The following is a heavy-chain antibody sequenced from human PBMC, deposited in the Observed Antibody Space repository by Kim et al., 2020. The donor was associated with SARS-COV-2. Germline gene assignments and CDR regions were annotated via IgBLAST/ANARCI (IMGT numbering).Heavy chain of an antibody. CDR2: INTNSGKS. CDR1: GYIFTNYG. D-gene: IGHD1-26*01. V-gene: IGHV7-4-1*02. Sequence: ASVKVSCKASGYIFTNYGINWVRQAPGQGLEWMGWINTNSGKSTYAQGFTGRFVFSLDTSVSTAYLQISSLKAEDTAVYYCARDGYSGSSSDDFWGQGTLVTVSS. J-gene: IGHJ4*02. CDR3: ARDGYSGSSSDDF.